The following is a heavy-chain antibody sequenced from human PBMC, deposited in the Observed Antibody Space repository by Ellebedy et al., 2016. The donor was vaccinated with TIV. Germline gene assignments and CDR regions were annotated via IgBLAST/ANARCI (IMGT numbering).Heavy chain of an antibody. J-gene: IGHJ4*02. CDR2: ISGRGGST. CDR1: GFTFSSYM. D-gene: IGHD3-9*01. V-gene: IGHV3-23*01. Sequence: GESLKISCAASGFTFSSYMMSWVRQAPGKGLEWVSSISGRGGSTYYADSVKGRVTISRDNSKNTLYLQMNSLRAEDTAVYYCAKFDTRFDYWGQGTLVTVSS. CDR3: AKFDTRFDY.